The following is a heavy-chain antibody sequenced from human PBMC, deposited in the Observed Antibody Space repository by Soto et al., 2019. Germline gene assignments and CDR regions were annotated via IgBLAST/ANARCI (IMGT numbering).Heavy chain of an antibody. Sequence: PGGSLRLSCAASGFTFSDYYMSWIRQAPGKGLEWVSYISSSGSTIYYADSVKGRFTISRDNAKNSLYLQMNRLRAEDTAVYYCARRVAVAGKYNWFDPWGQGTLVTVSS. V-gene: IGHV3-11*01. J-gene: IGHJ5*02. CDR3: ARRVAVAGKYNWFDP. D-gene: IGHD6-19*01. CDR2: ISSSGSTI. CDR1: GFTFSDYY.